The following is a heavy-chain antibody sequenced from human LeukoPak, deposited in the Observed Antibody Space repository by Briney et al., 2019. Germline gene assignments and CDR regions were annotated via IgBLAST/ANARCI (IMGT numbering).Heavy chain of an antibody. D-gene: IGHD3-10*01. V-gene: IGHV4-59*08. J-gene: IGHJ2*01. CDR1: DDSINNFY. Sequence: SETLSLTCTVSDDSINNFYWGWIRQPPGKGLEWIGYIHSVGYTNYNPSLKSRVSMSMDTSKKQFSLKVTSVTATDTAMYYCARHITNSGSAFDLWGRGTLVTVSS. CDR3: ARHITNSGSAFDL. CDR2: IHSVGYT.